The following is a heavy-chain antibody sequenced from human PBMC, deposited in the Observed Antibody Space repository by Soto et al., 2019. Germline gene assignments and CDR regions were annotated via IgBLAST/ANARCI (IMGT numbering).Heavy chain of an antibody. J-gene: IGHJ6*02. V-gene: IGHV3-15*01. CDR2: IKSKTDGGTT. CDR1: GFTFSNAW. Sequence: EVQLVESGGGLVKPGGSLRLSCAASGFTFSNAWMSWVRQAPGKGLEWVGRIKSKTDGGTTDYAAPVKGRFTISRDDSKNTLYLQMNSLKTEDTAVYYCTTDPMATVNYYGMDVWGQGTTVTVSS. CDR3: TTDPMATVNYYGMDV. D-gene: IGHD5-12*01.